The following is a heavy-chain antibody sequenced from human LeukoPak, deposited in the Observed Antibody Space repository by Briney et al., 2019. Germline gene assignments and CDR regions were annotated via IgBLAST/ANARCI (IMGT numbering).Heavy chain of an antibody. V-gene: IGHV3-11*04. CDR2: ISSSGSTI. J-gene: IGHJ3*02. CDR3: PRIAYYYGSAYASDI. CDR1: GFTFSDYY. D-gene: IGHD3-10*01. Sequence: GGSLRLSCAASGFTFSDYYMSWIRQAPGKGLEWVSSISSSGSTIYYADSVKGRFTISRDNAKNSLYLQMNSLRAEDTAVYSCPRIAYYYGSAYASDIWGQGTMVTVSS.